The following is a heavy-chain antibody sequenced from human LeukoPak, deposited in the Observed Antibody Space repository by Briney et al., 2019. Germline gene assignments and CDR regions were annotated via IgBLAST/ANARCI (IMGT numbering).Heavy chain of an antibody. J-gene: IGHJ4*02. CDR2: ISGSGGSA. CDR3: AKGGASSWYFVFDY. V-gene: IGHV3-23*01. CDR1: GFTFRSYA. D-gene: IGHD6-13*01. Sequence: GGSLRLSCAASGFTFRSYAMTWVRQAPGKGLEWVSVISGSGGSAYYADSVKGRFTISRDNFKNTLYLQMNSLTAEDTAVYYCAKGGASSWYFVFDYWGQGVLVTVSS.